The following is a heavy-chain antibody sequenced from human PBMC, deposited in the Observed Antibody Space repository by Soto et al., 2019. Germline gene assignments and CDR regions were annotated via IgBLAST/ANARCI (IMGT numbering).Heavy chain of an antibody. CDR1: GASISSGGYY. V-gene: IGHV4-31*03. CDR3: AREPLD. Sequence: QVQLKESGPGLVNPSQTLSLPCTVSGASISSGGYYWTWLPQHPGKGLEWIGYTYYSGITYYNPSPKSRVTISVDTSKNQFSLKLSSVTAADTAVYYCAREPLDWGQGTLVTVSS. CDR2: TYYSGIT. J-gene: IGHJ4*02.